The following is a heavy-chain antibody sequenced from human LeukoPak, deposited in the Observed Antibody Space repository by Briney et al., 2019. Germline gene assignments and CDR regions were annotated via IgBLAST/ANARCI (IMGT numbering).Heavy chain of an antibody. J-gene: IGHJ4*02. D-gene: IGHD2-2*03. V-gene: IGHV3-64*01. CDR3: ASTGYCSSTSCHDFDY. CDR1: GFTFSSYA. Sequence: GGSLRLSCAASGFTFSSYAMHWVRQAPGKGLEYVSAISSNGGSTYYANSVKGRFTISIDNSKNTLYLQMGSLRAEDMAVYYCASTGYCSSTSCHDFDYWGQGTLVTVS. CDR2: ISSNGGST.